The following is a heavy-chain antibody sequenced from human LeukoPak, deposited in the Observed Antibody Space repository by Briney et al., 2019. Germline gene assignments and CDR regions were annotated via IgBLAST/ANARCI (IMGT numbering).Heavy chain of an antibody. CDR1: GFTFSSYA. CDR3: AKLWFGELPPSFDY. D-gene: IGHD3-10*01. J-gene: IGHJ4*02. V-gene: IGHV3-30-3*01. Sequence: GGSLRLSCAASGFTFSSYAMHWVRQAPGKGLEWVAVISYDGSNKYYADSVKGRFTISRDNSKNTLYLQMNSLRAEDTAVYYCAKLWFGELPPSFDYWGQGTLVTVSS. CDR2: ISYDGSNK.